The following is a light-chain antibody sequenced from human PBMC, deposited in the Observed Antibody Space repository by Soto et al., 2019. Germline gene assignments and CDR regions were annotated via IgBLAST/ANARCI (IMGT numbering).Light chain of an antibody. V-gene: IGLV2-14*01. CDR2: DVS. Sequence: QSALTQPASVSGSPGQSITISCTGTSSDVGGYNYASWYQQHPGKAPKLMIYDVSNRPSGVSNRFSGSKSGYTASLTISGLQAEDEADYYCSSYTSSSTRVVFGRGTKLTVL. J-gene: IGLJ2*01. CDR3: SSYTSSSTRVV. CDR1: SSDVGGYNY.